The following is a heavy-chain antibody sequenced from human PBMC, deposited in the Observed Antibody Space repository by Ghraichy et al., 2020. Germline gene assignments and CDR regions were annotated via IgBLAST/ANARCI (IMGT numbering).Heavy chain of an antibody. CDR3: AKVPWYYYASNGSGYFDS. Sequence: GGSLRLSCAASGFTFDTYAMTWVRQAPGKGPECVSAISGDGGSTYYVDSVKGRFTISRDNSKNALFLQMNGLRVEDTAVYYCAKVPWYYYASNGSGYFDSWGQGNLVTVSS. J-gene: IGHJ4*02. CDR1: GFTFDTYA. D-gene: IGHD3-22*01. V-gene: IGHV3-23*01. CDR2: ISGDGGST.